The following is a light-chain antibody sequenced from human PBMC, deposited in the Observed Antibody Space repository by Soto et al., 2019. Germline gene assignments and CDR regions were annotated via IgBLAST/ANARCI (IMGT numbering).Light chain of an antibody. CDR2: TTS. CDR3: QQYGSSPIT. CDR1: QSVSKS. V-gene: IGKV3-11*01. Sequence: EIVLTQSPATLSLSPGEGATLSCRASQSVSKSLAWYQQKPGQAPRLLIYTTSNRATGIPARFSGSGSRTDFTLTISSLEPEDFAVYYCQQYGSSPITFGQGTRLEIK. J-gene: IGKJ5*01.